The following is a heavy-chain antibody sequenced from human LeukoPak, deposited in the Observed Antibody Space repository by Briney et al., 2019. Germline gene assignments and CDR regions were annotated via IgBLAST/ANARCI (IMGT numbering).Heavy chain of an antibody. CDR1: GFTFSSYG. Sequence: SGGSLRLSCAASGFTFSSYGMHWVRQAPGKGLEWVAIISSDGSNKYYADSVRGRFTISRDNSKNTLFLQMNSLRVEDTAVYYCAKAYSGYDPYYYYGMDVWGQGTTVTVSS. V-gene: IGHV3-30*18. J-gene: IGHJ6*02. CDR2: ISSDGSNK. D-gene: IGHD5-12*01. CDR3: AKAYSGYDPYYYYGMDV.